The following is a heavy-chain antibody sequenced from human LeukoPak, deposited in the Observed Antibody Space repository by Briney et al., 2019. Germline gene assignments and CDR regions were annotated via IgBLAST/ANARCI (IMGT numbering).Heavy chain of an antibody. CDR1: GFTFSSYM. CDR2: ISSDGGST. CDR3: ARYCSGSICYSGVDY. V-gene: IGHV3-23*01. D-gene: IGHD2-15*01. Sequence: GGSLILSCAASGFTFSSYMMTWVRQAPGKGLEWVSTISSDGGSTYYAGSVKGRFTISRDNSKNTLYLQMSSLRAEDTAVYYCARYCSGSICYSGVDYWGQGTLVPVSS. J-gene: IGHJ4*02.